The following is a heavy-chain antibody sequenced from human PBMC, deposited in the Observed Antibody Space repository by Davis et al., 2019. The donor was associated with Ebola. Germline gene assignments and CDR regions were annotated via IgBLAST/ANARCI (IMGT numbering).Heavy chain of an antibody. Sequence: SGPTLVKPTQTLTLTCTFSGFSLSTSGMCVSWIRQPPGKALEWLALIDWDDDKYYSTSLKTRLSISNDTSKNQVGLTITNMDPVDTATYYCARSSKDYGDSFDYWGQGTLVTVSS. V-gene: IGHV2-70*01. CDR2: IDWDDDK. CDR3: ARSSKDYGDSFDY. J-gene: IGHJ4*02. CDR1: GFSLSTSGMC. D-gene: IGHD4-17*01.